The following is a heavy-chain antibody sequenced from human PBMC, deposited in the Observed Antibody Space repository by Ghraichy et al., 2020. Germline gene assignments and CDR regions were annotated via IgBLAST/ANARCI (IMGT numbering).Heavy chain of an antibody. V-gene: IGHV3-48*01. CDR2: ISQSSAST. J-gene: IGHJ4*02. Sequence: GALRLSCAASGFTFTSYSLNWVRQAPGKGLEWVSFISQSSASTDYADSVRGRFTISRDNSKNFVYLQMNSLRVEDTAVYFCVRDHNWAFDYWGQGSLVTVSS. CDR3: VRDHNWAFDY. CDR1: GFTFTSYS. D-gene: IGHD1-20*01.